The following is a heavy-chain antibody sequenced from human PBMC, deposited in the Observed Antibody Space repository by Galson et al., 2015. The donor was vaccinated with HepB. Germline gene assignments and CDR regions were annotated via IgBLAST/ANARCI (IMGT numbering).Heavy chain of an antibody. Sequence: SVKVSCKASGYTFTSYYMHWVRQAPGQGLEWMGIINPSGGSTSYAQKFQGRVTMTRDTSTSTVYMELSSLRSEDTAVYYCARCCGAAAAGIVPGGTNAFDIWGQGTMVTVSS. CDR2: INPSGGST. CDR1: GYTFTSYY. D-gene: IGHD6-13*01. V-gene: IGHV1-46*03. J-gene: IGHJ3*02. CDR3: ARCCGAAAAGIVPGGTNAFDI.